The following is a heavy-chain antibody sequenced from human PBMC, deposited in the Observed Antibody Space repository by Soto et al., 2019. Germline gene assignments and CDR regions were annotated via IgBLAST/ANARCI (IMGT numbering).Heavy chain of an antibody. CDR3: AKEGGYYGSGSYSVGENYYGMDV. Sequence: QVQLVESGGGVVQPGRSLRLSCAASGFTFSSYGMHWVRQAPGKGLEWVAVISYDGSNKYYADSVKGRFTISRDNSKNTVYLQMNSLRAEDTAVYDCAKEGGYYGSGSYSVGENYYGMDVWGQGTTVTVSS. CDR2: ISYDGSNK. J-gene: IGHJ6*02. CDR1: GFTFSSYG. V-gene: IGHV3-30*18. D-gene: IGHD3-10*01.